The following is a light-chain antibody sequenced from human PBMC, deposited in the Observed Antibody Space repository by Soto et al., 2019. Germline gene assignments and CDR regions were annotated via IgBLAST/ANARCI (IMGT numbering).Light chain of an antibody. Sequence: QSVLTQPPSASGTPGQRVTISCSGSSSNIGSNYVYWYQQLPGTAPKLLIYRNNQRPSGVPDRFSGSKSGTSASLAISGLRSEDEADYYCAAWDDSLNAYVFGPGTKLTVL. CDR2: RNN. J-gene: IGLJ1*01. V-gene: IGLV1-47*01. CDR1: SSNIGSNY. CDR3: AAWDDSLNAYV.